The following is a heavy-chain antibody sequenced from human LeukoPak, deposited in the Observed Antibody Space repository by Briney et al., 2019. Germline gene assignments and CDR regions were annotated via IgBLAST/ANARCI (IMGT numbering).Heavy chain of an antibody. D-gene: IGHD4-17*01. V-gene: IGHV3-23*01. J-gene: IGHJ4*02. Sequence: LSLTCAVYGGSFSGYYWSWVRQAPGKGLEWVSFISGSGGNTYYADSVKGRFTISRDNSKNTLFLQMNSLRAEDTAVYYCAKGVRSGLDDYWGQGTLVTVSS. CDR3: AKGVRSGLDDY. CDR2: ISGSGGNT. CDR1: GGSFSGYY.